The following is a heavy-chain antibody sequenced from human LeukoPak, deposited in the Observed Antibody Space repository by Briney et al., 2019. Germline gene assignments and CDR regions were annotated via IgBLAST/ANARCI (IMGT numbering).Heavy chain of an antibody. CDR3: AKGHCTNGICWLD. Sequence: GGSLRLSCAASGFTVSSTYMSWVRQAPGKGLEWVSIIYSAGSTYYAGSVKGRFTISRDNSKNTLYLQMNSLRAEDTAVYYCAKGHCTNGICWLDWGQGTLVTVSS. CDR1: GFTVSSTY. J-gene: IGHJ4*02. D-gene: IGHD2-8*01. CDR2: IYSAGST. V-gene: IGHV3-53*01.